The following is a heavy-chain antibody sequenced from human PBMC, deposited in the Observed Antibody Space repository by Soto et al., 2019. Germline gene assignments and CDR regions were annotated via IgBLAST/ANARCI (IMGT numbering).Heavy chain of an antibody. Sequence: QVQLVQSGAEVKKPGSSVKVSCKASGGTFSSYAISWVRQAPGQGLEGMGGIIPIFRTPDYAQKFQGRVTITADESTSTAYMELSSLRSEDTAVYYCARDKDRPRLGGNYYYIMDVWGQGTTVTVSS. CDR1: GGTFSSYA. CDR3: ARDKDRPRLGGNYYYIMDV. V-gene: IGHV1-69*12. D-gene: IGHD5-12*01. CDR2: IIPIFRTP. J-gene: IGHJ6*02.